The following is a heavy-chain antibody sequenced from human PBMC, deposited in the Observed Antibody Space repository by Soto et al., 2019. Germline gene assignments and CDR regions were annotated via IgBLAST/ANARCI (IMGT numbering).Heavy chain of an antibody. CDR2: ISAYNGNT. V-gene: IGHV1-18*01. J-gene: IGHJ4*02. D-gene: IGHD3-9*01. CDR1: GYTFTSYG. CDR3: ARVPIYKLLRYFDGRYFDY. Sequence: ASVKVSCKASGYTFTSYGISWVRQDTGQGLEWMGWISAYNGNTNYAQKLQGRVTMTTDTSTSTAYMELRSLRSDGTAVYYCARVPIYKLLRYFDGRYFDYWGQGTLVTVSS.